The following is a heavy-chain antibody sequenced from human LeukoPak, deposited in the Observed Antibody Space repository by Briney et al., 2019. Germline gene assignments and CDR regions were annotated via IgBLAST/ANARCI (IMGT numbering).Heavy chain of an antibody. V-gene: IGHV4-34*01. CDR1: GGSFSGYY. CDR3: ARARMSSGFDY. D-gene: IGHD6-19*01. J-gene: IGHJ4*02. Sequence: SETLSLTCAVYGGSFSGYYWSWIRQPPGKGLEWIGEINHSGSTNYNPSLKSRVTISVDTSKNQFSLKLSSVTAADTAVYYCARARMSSGFDYWGQGTLATVSS. CDR2: INHSGST.